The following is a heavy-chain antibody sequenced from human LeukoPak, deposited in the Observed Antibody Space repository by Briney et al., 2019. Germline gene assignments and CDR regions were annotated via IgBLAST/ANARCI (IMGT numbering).Heavy chain of an antibody. V-gene: IGHV5-10-1*01. D-gene: IGHD3-10*01. CDR2: IDLSDSYT. CDR1: GYSFTSYW. Sequence: GESLKISCQDSGYSFTSYWISWVRQLPGKGLEWMGRIDLSDSYTYYSPSFQGHVTISDDKSITTAYLQWSSLKASDTAMYYCARRYGSGSSIDQWGQGTLVTVSS. CDR3: ARRYGSGSSIDQ. J-gene: IGHJ4*02.